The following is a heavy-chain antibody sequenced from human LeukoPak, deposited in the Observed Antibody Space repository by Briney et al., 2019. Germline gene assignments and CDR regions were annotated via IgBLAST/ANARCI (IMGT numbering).Heavy chain of an antibody. CDR2: ITNSGENT. CDR1: GFSFPYG. CDR3: ARVRSAAAGPLDY. Sequence: SGGSLRLSCEASGFSFPYGMSWVRQAPGKGLEWVSGITNSGENTYYADSVKGRFTISRDNAKKSLYLQMNRLRADDTAVYHCARVRSAAAGPLDYWGQGTLVTVSS. V-gene: IGHV3-21*01. D-gene: IGHD6-13*01. J-gene: IGHJ4*02.